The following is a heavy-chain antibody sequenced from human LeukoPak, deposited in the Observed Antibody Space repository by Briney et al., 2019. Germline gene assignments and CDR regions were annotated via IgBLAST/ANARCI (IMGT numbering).Heavy chain of an antibody. Sequence: GASVKVSCKASGYTLTSYGITWVRQAPGQGLEWMGWISAYNGNTNYAQKLQGRVTVTTDTSTTTAYMELRGLTSDDTAVYYCAREAGGATEFYFDYWGQGTLVTVSS. J-gene: IGHJ4*02. V-gene: IGHV1-18*01. CDR2: ISAYNGNT. D-gene: IGHD1-26*01. CDR3: AREAGGATEFYFDY. CDR1: GYTLTSYG.